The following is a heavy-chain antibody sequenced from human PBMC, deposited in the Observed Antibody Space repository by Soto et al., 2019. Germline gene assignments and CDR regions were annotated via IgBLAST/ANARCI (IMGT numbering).Heavy chain of an antibody. D-gene: IGHD5-18*01. CDR2: IYYSGST. CDR1: GGSISSSSYY. J-gene: IGHJ4*02. Sequence: PSETLSLTCTVSGGSISSSSYYWGWIRQPPGKGLEWIGSIYYSGSTYYNPSLKSRVTISVDTSKNQFSLKLSSVTAADTAVYYCARLERRMDTAMATIDYWGQGTLVTVSS. V-gene: IGHV4-39*01. CDR3: ARLERRMDTAMATIDY.